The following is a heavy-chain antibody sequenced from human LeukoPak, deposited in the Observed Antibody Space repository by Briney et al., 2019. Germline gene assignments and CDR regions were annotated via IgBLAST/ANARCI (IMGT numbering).Heavy chain of an antibody. V-gene: IGHV1-2*06. CDR1: GYTFTGYY. D-gene: IGHD3-3*01. Sequence: GASVKVSRKASGYTFTGYYMHWVRQAPGQGLEWMGRINPNSGGTNYAQKFQGRVTMTRDTSISTAYMELSRLRSDDTAVYYCARDGGYYDFWSGSDYWGQGTLVTVSS. CDR2: INPNSGGT. CDR3: ARDGGYYDFWSGSDY. J-gene: IGHJ4*02.